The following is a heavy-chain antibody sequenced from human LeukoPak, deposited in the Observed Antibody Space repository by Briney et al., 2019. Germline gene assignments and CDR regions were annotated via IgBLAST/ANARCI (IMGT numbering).Heavy chain of an antibody. D-gene: IGHD7-27*01. CDR1: GFPLSSYA. Sequence: GGSLRLSCAASGFPLSSYAMSWVRQGPGKGLEWVAATSSSDAGVYHADSVRGRFTISRDNSKNTLYLQMNSLRAEDTAIYYCAKNIRQLGNYYYYMDVWGTGTTVTVSS. V-gene: IGHV3-23*01. CDR3: AKNIRQLGNYYYYMDV. J-gene: IGHJ6*03. CDR2: TSSSDAGV.